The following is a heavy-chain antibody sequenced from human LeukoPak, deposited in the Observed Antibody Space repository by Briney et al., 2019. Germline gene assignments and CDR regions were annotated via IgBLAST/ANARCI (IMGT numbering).Heavy chain of an antibody. CDR3: ARDIGYSYAHAFDI. Sequence: SETLSLTCTVSGGSISSYYWSWIRQPPGKGLEWIGYIYYSGSTNYNPSLKSRVTISVDTSKNQFSLKLSSVTAADTAVYYCARDIGYSYAHAFDIWGQGTMVTVSS. J-gene: IGHJ3*02. CDR1: GGSISSYY. D-gene: IGHD5-18*01. V-gene: IGHV4-59*12. CDR2: IYYSGST.